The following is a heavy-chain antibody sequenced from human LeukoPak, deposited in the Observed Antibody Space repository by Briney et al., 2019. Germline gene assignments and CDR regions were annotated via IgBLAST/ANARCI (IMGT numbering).Heavy chain of an antibody. V-gene: IGHV1-18*01. CDR1: GFTFTSYG. D-gene: IGHD2-15*01. Sequence: GASVKVSCKASGFTFTSYGISWVRQAPGQGLEWMGWISAYNGNTNYAQKLQDRVTMTTDTSTSTAYMELKSLRSDDTAVYYCARAGRLYCSGGSCHNWFDSWGQGTLVTVSS. CDR3: ARAGRLYCSGGSCHNWFDS. J-gene: IGHJ5*01. CDR2: ISAYNGNT.